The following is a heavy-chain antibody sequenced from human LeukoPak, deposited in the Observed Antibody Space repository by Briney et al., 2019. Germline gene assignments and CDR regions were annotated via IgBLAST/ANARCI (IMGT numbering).Heavy chain of an antibody. V-gene: IGHV1-2*02. CDR1: GYTFTGYY. CDR3: ARVPLSGSHPPNDYWYFDL. J-gene: IGHJ2*01. Sequence: ASVKVSCKASGYTFTGYYMHWVRQAPGQGLEWMGWINPNSGGTNYAQKFQGRVTMTRDTSISTAYMELSRLRSDDTAVYYCARVPLSGSHPPNDYWYFDLWGRGTLVTVSS. D-gene: IGHD1-26*01. CDR2: INPNSGGT.